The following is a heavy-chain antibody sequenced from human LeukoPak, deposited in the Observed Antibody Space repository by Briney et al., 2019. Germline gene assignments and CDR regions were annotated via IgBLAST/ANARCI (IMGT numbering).Heavy chain of an antibody. CDR3: ARGRGVDY. CDR2: IKHDGSEK. V-gene: IGHV3-7*01. CDR1: GFTFSGYW. Sequence: PGGSLRLSCAASGFTFSGYWMSWVRQAPGKGLEWVANIKHDGSEKYYVDSVKGRFTISRDNAKNSLYLQMSSLRAEDTAVYYCARGRGVDYWGQGTLVTVSS. D-gene: IGHD3-10*01. J-gene: IGHJ4*02.